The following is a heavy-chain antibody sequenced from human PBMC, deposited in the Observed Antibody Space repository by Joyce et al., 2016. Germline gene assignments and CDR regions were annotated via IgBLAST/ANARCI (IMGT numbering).Heavy chain of an antibody. V-gene: IGHV4-38-2*02. CDR1: GDSISSGSF. D-gene: IGHD2/OR15-2a*01. Sequence: VQLQESGPGLVKPSETLSLTCDVSGDSISSGSFYGWVRKAPGKGLEWIANIYHNGKTYYNASLKSRVTISVDTSKNQLSLKLSSVTAADTAVYYCARDPQNFGFWGQGTLVIVSS. J-gene: IGHJ4*02. CDR2: IYHNGKT. CDR3: ARDPQNFGF.